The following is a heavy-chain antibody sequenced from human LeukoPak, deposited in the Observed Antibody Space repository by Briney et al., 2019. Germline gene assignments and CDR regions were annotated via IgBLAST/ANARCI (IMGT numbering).Heavy chain of an antibody. CDR3: ARDAPSQYYYYGMDV. J-gene: IGHJ6*02. Sequence: GGSLRLSCAVSGFTVSSNYMSWVRQAPGKGLEWVSEIYSGGSTYYAASVKGRFTISRDNSKNTLYLQMNSRRAEDTAVYYCARDAPSQYYYYGMDVWGQGTTVTVSS. CDR1: GFTVSSNY. V-gene: IGHV3-66*02. CDR2: IYSGGST.